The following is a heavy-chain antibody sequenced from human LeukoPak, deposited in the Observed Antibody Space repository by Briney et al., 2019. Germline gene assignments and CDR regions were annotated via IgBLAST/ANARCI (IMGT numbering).Heavy chain of an antibody. CDR2: INPNSGGT. D-gene: IGHD3-22*01. V-gene: IGHV1-2*06. CDR1: GYTFTGYY. CDR3: ARNYYYDSSGYYAFDI. Sequence: ASVKVSCKAFGYTFTGYYMHWVRQAPGQGLEWMGRINPNSGGTNYAQEFQGRVTMTRDTSISTAYMELSRLRSDDTAVYYCARNYYYDSSGYYAFDIWGQGTMVTVSS. J-gene: IGHJ3*02.